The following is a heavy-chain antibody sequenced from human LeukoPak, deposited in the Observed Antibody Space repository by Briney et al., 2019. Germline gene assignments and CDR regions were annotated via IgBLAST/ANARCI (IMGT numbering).Heavy chain of an antibody. CDR1: GGSISTGSFY. CDR2: IYYSGST. CDR3: ARDVPYYDILTGLWINWFDP. V-gene: IGHV4-39*07. D-gene: IGHD3-9*01. J-gene: IGHJ5*02. Sequence: SETLSLTCTVSGGSISTGSFYWGWIRQPPGKGLEWIGNIYYSGSTYYNPSLKSRVTISVDTSKNQFSLKLSSVTAADTAVYYCARDVPYYDILTGLWINWFDPWGQGTLVTVSS.